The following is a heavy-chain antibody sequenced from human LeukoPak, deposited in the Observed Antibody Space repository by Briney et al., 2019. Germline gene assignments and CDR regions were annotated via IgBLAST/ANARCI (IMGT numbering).Heavy chain of an antibody. Sequence: ASVKVSCKASGYTFTNYGISWVRQAPGQGLEWMGWISTYNGNTNYAQNLQGRVTVTTDTSRNTAYMELRGLISDDTAVYYCARDWSTTVLGDSWFDPWGQGTLVTVSS. CDR3: ARDWSTTVLGDSWFDP. D-gene: IGHD2-2*01. CDR2: ISTYNGNT. J-gene: IGHJ5*02. V-gene: IGHV1-18*01. CDR1: GYTFTNYG.